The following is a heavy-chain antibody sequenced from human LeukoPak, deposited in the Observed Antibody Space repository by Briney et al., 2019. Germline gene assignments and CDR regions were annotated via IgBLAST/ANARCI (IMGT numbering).Heavy chain of an antibody. J-gene: IGHJ4*02. V-gene: IGHV4-59*12. CDR2: IYYSGST. CDR1: GGSISSYY. D-gene: IGHD3-22*01. Sequence: SETLSLTCTVSGGSISSYYWSWIRQPPGKGLEWIGYIYYSGSTYYNPSLKSRVTISVDTSKNQFSLKLSSVTAADTAVYYCARTPWEYYDSSGYIDYWGQGTLVTVSS. CDR3: ARTPWEYYDSSGYIDY.